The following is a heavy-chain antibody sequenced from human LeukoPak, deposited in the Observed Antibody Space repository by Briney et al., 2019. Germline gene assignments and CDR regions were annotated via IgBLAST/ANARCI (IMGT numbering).Heavy chain of an antibody. CDR2: IWDDGNNK. Sequence: VESLTLSCPASGFTIRSYCMHWVRQAAGKGLEWVGLIWDDGNNKCYADTVKARFTISRDNSKNTLYLQTTSLGAEDTAVYYCARGSGVEKATSVPWFFDYWGQGTLVTVSS. V-gene: IGHV3-33*01. J-gene: IGHJ4*02. D-gene: IGHD5-24*01. CDR3: ARGSGVEKATSVPWFFDY. CDR1: GFTIRSYC.